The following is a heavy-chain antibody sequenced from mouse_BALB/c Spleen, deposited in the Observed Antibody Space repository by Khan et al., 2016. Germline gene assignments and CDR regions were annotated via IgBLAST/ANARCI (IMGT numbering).Heavy chain of an antibody. J-gene: IGHJ3*01. V-gene: IGHV3-6*02. CDR1: GYSITSGYY. D-gene: IGHD2-1*01. Sequence: EVQLQESGPGLVKPSQSLSLTCSVTGYSITSGYYWNWIRQFPGNKLEWMGYISYDGSNNYNPSLKNRISITRDTSKNQFFLKLNSVTTEDTATXYSATYGNYEGFAYWGQGTLVTVSA. CDR3: ATYGNYEGFAY. CDR2: ISYDGSN.